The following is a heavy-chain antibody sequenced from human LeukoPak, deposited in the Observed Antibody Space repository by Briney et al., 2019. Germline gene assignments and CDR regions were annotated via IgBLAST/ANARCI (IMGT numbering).Heavy chain of an antibody. V-gene: IGHV3-74*01. CDR3: AKASSALGTSGNYYFDY. CDR1: GFTFSSYW. J-gene: IGHJ4*02. D-gene: IGHD1-1*01. Sequence: GGSLRLSCAASGFTFSSYWMHWVRQAPGKGLVWVSRINSDGSSTSYADSVKGRFTISRDNAKNSLYLQMNSLRAEDTALYYCAKASSALGTSGNYYFDYWGQGTLVTVSS. CDR2: INSDGSST.